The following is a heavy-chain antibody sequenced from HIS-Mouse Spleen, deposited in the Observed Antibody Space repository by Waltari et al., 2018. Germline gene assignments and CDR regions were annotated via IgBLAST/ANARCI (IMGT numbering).Heavy chain of an antibody. CDR3: AREYSSSWYYYYGMDV. V-gene: IGHV3-30-3*01. CDR1: GFTFSSYA. J-gene: IGHJ6*02. D-gene: IGHD6-13*01. Sequence: QVQLVESGGGVVQPGRSLRLSGAASGFTFSSYAVHWVRQAPGKGLEWLAVISYDGSNKYYADSVKGRFTISRDNSKNTLYLQMNSLRAEDTAVYYCAREYSSSWYYYYGMDVWGQGTTVTVSS. CDR2: ISYDGSNK.